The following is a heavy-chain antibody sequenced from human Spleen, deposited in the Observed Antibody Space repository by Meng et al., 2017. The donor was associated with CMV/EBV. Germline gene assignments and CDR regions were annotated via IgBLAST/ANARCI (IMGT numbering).Heavy chain of an antibody. CDR1: GFTFSSYA. J-gene: IGHJ4*02. CDR2: ISGSGGST. Sequence: AAGFTFSSYAMSWVRQAPGKGLEWVSAISGSGGSTYYADSVKGRFTISRDNSKNTLYLQMNSLRAEDTAVYYCAKEGLYSSSSYFDYWGQGTLVTVSS. V-gene: IGHV3-23*01. D-gene: IGHD6-6*01. CDR3: AKEGLYSSSSYFDY.